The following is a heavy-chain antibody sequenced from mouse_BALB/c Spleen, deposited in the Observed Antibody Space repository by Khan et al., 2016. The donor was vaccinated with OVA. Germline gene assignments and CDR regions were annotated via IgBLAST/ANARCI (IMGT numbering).Heavy chain of an antibody. CDR3: ASHLTGSFAY. Sequence: EVMLVESGGDLVRPGGSLKLSCAASGFTFSAYGMSWVRQSPDKRLEWVATINSDGYYTYYPYSLKGRFIISRDNAKNTLYLQMRSLKSEDTAMYYCASHLTGSFAYWGQGTLVTVSA. CDR2: INSDGYYT. V-gene: IGHV5-6*02. CDR1: GFTFSAYG. J-gene: IGHJ3*01. D-gene: IGHD4-1*01.